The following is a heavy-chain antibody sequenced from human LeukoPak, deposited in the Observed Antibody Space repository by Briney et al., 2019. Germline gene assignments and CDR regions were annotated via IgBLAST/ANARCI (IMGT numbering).Heavy chain of an antibody. Sequence: SETLSLTCTVSGGSISSYDWSWIRQPPGKGLEWIGYIYYSGTTNYNPSLKSRVTISVDTSKNQFSLKLSSVTAADTAVYYCARGVYIAAAQYAYWGQGTLVTVPS. D-gene: IGHD6-13*01. CDR3: ARGVYIAAAQYAY. CDR2: IYYSGTT. V-gene: IGHV4-59*01. J-gene: IGHJ4*02. CDR1: GGSISSYD.